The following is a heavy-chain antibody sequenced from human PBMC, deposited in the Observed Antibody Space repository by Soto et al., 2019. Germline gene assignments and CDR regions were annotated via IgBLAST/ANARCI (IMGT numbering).Heavy chain of an antibody. CDR1: GFTFSSYS. CDR3: ARLDGVPAAMHQTYYYYGMDV. V-gene: IGHV3-21*01. J-gene: IGHJ6*02. D-gene: IGHD2-2*01. Sequence: GGSLRLSCAASGFTFSSYSMNWVRQAPGKGLEWVSSISSSSSYIYYADSVKGRFTISRDNAKNSLYLQMNSLRAEDTAVYYCARLDGVPAAMHQTYYYYGMDVWGQGTTVTVSS. CDR2: ISSSSSYI.